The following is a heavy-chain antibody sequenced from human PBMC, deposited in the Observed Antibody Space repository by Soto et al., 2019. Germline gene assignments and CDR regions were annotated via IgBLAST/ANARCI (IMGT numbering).Heavy chain of an antibody. CDR2: ISVYNGNT. CDR1: GYTFISYG. CDR3: ASGQGEYCSGGSCYANYYYNGMDV. J-gene: IGHJ6*02. V-gene: IGHV1-18*01. Sequence: QVQLVQSGAEVKKPGASVKVSCKASGYTFISYGISWVRQAPGQGLEWMGGISVYNGNTNDAQKVQGRVTMTTDTSTSTAYMELRRLRSDDTAVYYCASGQGEYCSGGSCYANYYYNGMDVWGQGTTVAVSS. D-gene: IGHD2-15*01.